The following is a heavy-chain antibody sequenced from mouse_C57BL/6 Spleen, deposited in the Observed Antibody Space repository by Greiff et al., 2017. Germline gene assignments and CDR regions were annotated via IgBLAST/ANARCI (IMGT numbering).Heavy chain of an antibody. CDR1: GYTFTSYW. CDR2: IDPSDSET. V-gene: IGHV1-52*01. J-gene: IGHJ3*01. CDR3: AREDYKGSSAY. D-gene: IGHD2-12*01. Sequence: VQLQQPGSSVKLSCKASGYTFTSYWMHWVKQRPIQGLEWIGNIDPSDSETHYNQKFKDKATLTVDKSSSTAYMQLSSLTSEDSAVYYCAREDYKGSSAYWGQGTLVTVSA.